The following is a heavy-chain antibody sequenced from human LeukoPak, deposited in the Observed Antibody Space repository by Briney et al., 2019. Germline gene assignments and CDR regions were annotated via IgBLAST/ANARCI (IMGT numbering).Heavy chain of an antibody. J-gene: IGHJ4*02. CDR3: ARHEYGGNGPFDH. CDR1: GGSISSGDYY. CDR2: IYYSGNT. V-gene: IGHV4-30-4*01. Sequence: TSQTLSLTCTVSGGSISSGDYYWSWIRQPPGKGLEWIGYIYYSGNTNYNPSLKSRVTISVDTSKNQFSLKLSSVTAADTAVYYCARHEYGGNGPFDHWGQGTLVTVSS. D-gene: IGHD4-23*01.